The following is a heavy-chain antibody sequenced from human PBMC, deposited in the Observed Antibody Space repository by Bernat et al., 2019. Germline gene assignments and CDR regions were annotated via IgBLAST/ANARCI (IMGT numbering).Heavy chain of an antibody. CDR3: AKDHSRGVWGGGC. CDR2: ISGSGGST. V-gene: IGHV3-23*01. CDR1: GFTFSSYA. D-gene: IGHD3-16*01. Sequence: EVQLLESGGGLVQPGGSLRLSCAASGFTFSSYAMSWVRQAPGKGLEWVSAISGSGGSTYYADSVKGRFTISRDNSKKTLYLQMNSLRAEDTAVYYCAKDHSRGVWGGGCWGQGTLVTVSS. J-gene: IGHJ4*02.